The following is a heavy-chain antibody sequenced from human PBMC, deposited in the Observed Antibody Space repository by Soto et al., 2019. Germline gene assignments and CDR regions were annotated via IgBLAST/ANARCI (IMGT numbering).Heavy chain of an antibody. J-gene: IGHJ6*02. Sequence: PSETLSLTCTVSGGSISRGGYYWYWIRQHPGKGLEWIGYIYYSGTTYYNPSLKSRVTISVDTSKNQFSLKLSSVTAADTAVYYCAASCVACGGFNYYGMDVWGQGTTVTVS. CDR2: IYYSGTT. CDR1: GGSISRGGYY. V-gene: IGHV4-31*03. CDR3: AASCVACGGFNYYGMDV. D-gene: IGHD2-21*01.